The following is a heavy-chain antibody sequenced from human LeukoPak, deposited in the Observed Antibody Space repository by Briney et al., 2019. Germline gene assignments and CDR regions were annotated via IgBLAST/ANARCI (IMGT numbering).Heavy chain of an antibody. D-gene: IGHD5-12*01. J-gene: IGHJ4*02. CDR3: ARAYSGYDLGFDY. Sequence: SETLSLTCGVSGGSISSSNWWSWVRQPPGKGLEWIGEIYHSGSTNYSPSLKSRLTISVDKSKNQFSLNMSSVTAAETAVYYCARAYSGYDLGFDYWGQGTLVTVSS. CDR1: GGSISSSNW. CDR2: IYHSGST. V-gene: IGHV4/OR15-8*01.